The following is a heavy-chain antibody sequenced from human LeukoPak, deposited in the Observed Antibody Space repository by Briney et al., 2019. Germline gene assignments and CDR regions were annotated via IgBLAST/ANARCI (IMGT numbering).Heavy chain of an antibody. D-gene: IGHD3-3*01. CDR1: GFTFNTYT. Sequence: GGSLRLSCAASGFTFNTYTMNWARQAPGKGLEWLSSLDSSGAYIFYADSVKGRFIISRDNAKNSLYLQMNSLRVEDTAVYYCARDWSGINWFDPWGQGTLVTVSS. CDR3: ARDWSGINWFDP. CDR2: LDSSGAYI. J-gene: IGHJ5*02. V-gene: IGHV3-21*06.